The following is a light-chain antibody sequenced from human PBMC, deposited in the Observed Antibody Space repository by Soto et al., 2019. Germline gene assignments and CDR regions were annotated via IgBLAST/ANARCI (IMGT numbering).Light chain of an antibody. V-gene: IGLV2-23*01. J-gene: IGLJ7*01. CDR3: CLYLGGTSV. CDR2: EDD. CDR1: SGDVGNYNL. Sequence: QSALTQPASVSGSPGQSITISCSGVSGDVGNYNLVSWYQQYPGKAPALLIYEDDKRPSGVSNRFSGSKSDSTASLTISGLQAEDEADYYCCLYLGGTSVFGGGTQPTVL.